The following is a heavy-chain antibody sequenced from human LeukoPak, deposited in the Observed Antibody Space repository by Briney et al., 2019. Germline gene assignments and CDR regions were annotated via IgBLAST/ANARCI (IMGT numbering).Heavy chain of an antibody. Sequence: GGSLRLSCSASGFTFSTYAMYWVRQAPGKGLEYVSAISSDGHTTYYADSVKGRFTISGDNSKKTLYLQMSSLRAEDTSLYYCVKAFGQWVIRISFDYWGQGTLVTVSS. CDR1: GFTFSTYA. CDR3: VKAFGQWVIRISFDY. D-gene: IGHD6-19*01. CDR2: ISSDGHTT. J-gene: IGHJ4*02. V-gene: IGHV3-64D*06.